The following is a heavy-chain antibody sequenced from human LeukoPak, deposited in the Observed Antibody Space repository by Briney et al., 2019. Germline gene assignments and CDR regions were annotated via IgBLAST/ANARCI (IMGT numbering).Heavy chain of an antibody. CDR1: GFTFSSYG. V-gene: IGHV3-30*02. Sequence: GGSLRLSCAASGFTFSSYGMHWVRQAPGKGLGWVTFIRYDGSTKYYADSVKGRFTISKDNDKKSLYLQMNSLRIEDTAVYYCAKDRGSWSYGGFDYWGQGILVTVSS. CDR2: IRYDGSTK. CDR3: AKDRGSWSYGGFDY. J-gene: IGHJ4*02. D-gene: IGHD1-26*01.